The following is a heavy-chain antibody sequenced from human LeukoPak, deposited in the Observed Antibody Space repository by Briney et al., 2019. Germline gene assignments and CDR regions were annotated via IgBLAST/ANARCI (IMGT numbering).Heavy chain of an antibody. CDR1: GFTFSNYA. CDR3: AKGALGGITMPYSWFDP. V-gene: IGHV3-23*01. Sequence: GGSLRLSCVASGFTFSNYAMTWVRQAPGKGLEWASAISGSGASTYYADSLKGRFTISRDNSKNTLYLQMNSLRAEDTAVYYCAKGALGGITMPYSWFDPWGQGTLVTVSS. D-gene: IGHD3-10*01. J-gene: IGHJ5*02. CDR2: ISGSGAST.